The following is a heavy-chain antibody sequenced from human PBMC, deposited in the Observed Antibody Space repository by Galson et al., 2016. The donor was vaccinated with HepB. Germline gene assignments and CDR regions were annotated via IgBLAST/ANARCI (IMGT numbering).Heavy chain of an antibody. CDR1: GFTFSRYA. D-gene: IGHD4-23*01. J-gene: IGHJ4*02. V-gene: IGHV3-33*01. CDR3: ARVSYGGNTDPFDY. CDR2: IWSDGYTK. Sequence: SLRLSCAASGFTFSRYAMHWVRQAPGKGLEWVAVIWSDGYTKYYADSVKGRFTISRDNSKNTLYLQMQSLRAEDTAVYYCARVSYGGNTDPFDYWGQGTLVTVSS.